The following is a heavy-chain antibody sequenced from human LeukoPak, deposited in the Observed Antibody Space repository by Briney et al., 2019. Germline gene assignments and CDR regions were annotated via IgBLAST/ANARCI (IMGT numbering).Heavy chain of an antibody. CDR3: ARVGSSSPIDY. CDR1: GYSFTNYW. CDR2: IYPGDSDT. V-gene: IGHV5-51*01. D-gene: IGHD2-2*01. Sequence: GESLKISCKGSGYSFTNYWIGWVRQMPGKGLEWMRIIYPGDSDTRYSPSFEGQVTISADKSISTAYLQWSSLKASDTAMYFCARVGSSSPIDYWGQGTLVTVSS. J-gene: IGHJ4*02.